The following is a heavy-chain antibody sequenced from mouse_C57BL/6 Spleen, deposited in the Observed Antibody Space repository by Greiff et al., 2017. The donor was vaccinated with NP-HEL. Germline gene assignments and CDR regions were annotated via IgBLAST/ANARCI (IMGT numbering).Heavy chain of an antibody. CDR1: GYAFTNYL. D-gene: IGHD1-1*01. J-gene: IGHJ2*01. Sequence: QVQLQQSGAELVRPGTSVKVSCKASGYAFTNYLIEWVKQRPGQGLEWIGVINPGSGGPNYNEKFTGKATLTADKSSSTAYMQLSSLTSEDSAVYFCARRSYYYGSTYFDYWGQGTTLTVSS. CDR2: INPGSGGP. V-gene: IGHV1-54*01. CDR3: ARRSYYYGSTYFDY.